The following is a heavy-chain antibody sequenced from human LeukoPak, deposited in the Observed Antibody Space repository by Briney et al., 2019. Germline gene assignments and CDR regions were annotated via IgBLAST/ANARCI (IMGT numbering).Heavy chain of an antibody. CDR3: ARGRRGSYFQDF. V-gene: IGHV4-39*07. Sequence: SETLCLTCTVSGDSISSSNSYWGWIRQPPGKGLEWIGSMWFGATTSYDPSLKSRVTISIDPSKNQFSLKLSSVTAADSALYYCARGRRGSYFQDFWGQGTLVTVSS. J-gene: IGHJ4*02. CDR2: MWFGATT. CDR1: GDSISSSNSY. D-gene: IGHD1-26*01.